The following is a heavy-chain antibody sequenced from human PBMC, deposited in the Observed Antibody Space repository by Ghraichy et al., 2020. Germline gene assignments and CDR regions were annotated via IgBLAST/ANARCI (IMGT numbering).Heavy chain of an antibody. Sequence: SETLSLTCTVSGGSLSSGGSYWSWIRQHPGKGLEWIGYTYFTGNTYYNPSLKSRLTMSVDTSKNQFSLKLNSVTAADTAVYYCAREQFGSGYLGTDLWGQGTLVTVSS. CDR3: AREQFGSGYLGTDL. CDR2: TYFTGNT. CDR1: GGSLSSGGSY. J-gene: IGHJ5*02. D-gene: IGHD3-22*01. V-gene: IGHV4-31*03.